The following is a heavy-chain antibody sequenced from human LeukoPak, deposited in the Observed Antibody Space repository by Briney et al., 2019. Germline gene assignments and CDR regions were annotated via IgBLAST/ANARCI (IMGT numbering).Heavy chain of an antibody. Sequence: SETLSLTCTVSGGSISSYYWSWIRQPPGKGLEWIGYIYYSGNTNYNPSLKSRVTISVDTSKNQFSLKLSSVTAADTAVYYCARGYSSSSVASCFLDYWGQGTLVTVSS. CDR3: ARGYSSSSVASCFLDY. V-gene: IGHV4-59*12. CDR1: GGSISSYY. J-gene: IGHJ4*02. D-gene: IGHD6-6*01. CDR2: IYYSGNT.